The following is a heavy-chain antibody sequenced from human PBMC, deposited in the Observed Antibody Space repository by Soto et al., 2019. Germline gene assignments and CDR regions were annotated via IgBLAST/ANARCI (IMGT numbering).Heavy chain of an antibody. J-gene: IGHJ5*02. CDR3: ARDLHSSSWYRGWFDP. Sequence: ASVKVSCKASGYTFTAYYIHWVRQAPGQGLEWMGWINPSSGLTNYAQNFQGRVTMTRDTSITTAYMELISMRSDDTAVYYCARDLHSSSWYRGWFDPWGQGTMVTVYS. CDR1: GYTFTAYY. V-gene: IGHV1-2*02. CDR2: INPSSGLT. D-gene: IGHD6-13*01.